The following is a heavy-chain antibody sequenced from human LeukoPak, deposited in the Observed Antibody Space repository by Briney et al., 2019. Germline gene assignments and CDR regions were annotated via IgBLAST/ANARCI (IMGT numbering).Heavy chain of an antibody. CDR1: GYNFNNSW. V-gene: IGHV5-51*01. Sequence: GESLKISCKGSGYNFNNSWIGWVRQMPGKGLEWVGLIYPGDSDTRYSPSFQGQVTISVDRSKTTAYVQWNSLKASDTAIYYCARRWVTEDAYDVWGQGTMVTVSS. CDR2: IYPGDSDT. J-gene: IGHJ3*01. D-gene: IGHD1-26*01. CDR3: ARRWVTEDAYDV.